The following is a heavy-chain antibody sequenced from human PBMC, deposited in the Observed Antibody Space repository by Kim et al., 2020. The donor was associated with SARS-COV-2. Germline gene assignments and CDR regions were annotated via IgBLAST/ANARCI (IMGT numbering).Heavy chain of an antibody. CDR1: GFTFSIYA. J-gene: IGHJ6*02. CDR2: IPGGGPNT. D-gene: IGHD3-10*01. CDR3: VKDYYGNTMTFYYGMAV. Sequence: GGSLRLSCVASGFTFSIYAMNWVRQTPGKGLEWVSGIPGGGPNTYYADSVKGRFTISRDNSSHTLYLQMHSLVADDTAVYYCVKDYYGNTMTFYYGMAVWGQGTTVTVSS. V-gene: IGHV3-23*01.